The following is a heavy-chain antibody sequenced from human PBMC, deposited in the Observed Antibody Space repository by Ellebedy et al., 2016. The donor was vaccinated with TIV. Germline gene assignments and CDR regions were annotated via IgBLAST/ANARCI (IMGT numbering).Heavy chain of an antibody. V-gene: IGHV4-39*07. Sequence: MPSETLSLTCTVSGGSISSRSYYWGWIRQPPGKNLEWIGTIYYNGNAYYNPSLRSRVSISIDTSKNQFSLRLSSVTAADTAVYYCARCETGSGSGWCNRLDPWGQGTLVTVSS. CDR2: IYYNGNA. CDR3: ARCETGSGSGWCNRLDP. CDR1: GGSISSRSYY. D-gene: IGHD3-22*01. J-gene: IGHJ5*02.